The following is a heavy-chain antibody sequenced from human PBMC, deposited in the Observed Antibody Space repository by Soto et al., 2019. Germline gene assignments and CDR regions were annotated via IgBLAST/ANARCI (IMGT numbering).Heavy chain of an antibody. V-gene: IGHV4-34*01. J-gene: IGHJ6*02. D-gene: IGHD3-16*01. CDR3: ARGARRGGWVRSYGMDV. CDR2: INHSGST. CDR1: GGSFSGYY. Sequence: SETLSLSCAVYGGSFSGYYWSWIRQPPGKGLEWIGEINHSGSTNYNPSLKSRVTISVDTSKNQFSLKLSSVTAADTAVYYCARGARRGGWVRSYGMDVWGQGTTVTVSS.